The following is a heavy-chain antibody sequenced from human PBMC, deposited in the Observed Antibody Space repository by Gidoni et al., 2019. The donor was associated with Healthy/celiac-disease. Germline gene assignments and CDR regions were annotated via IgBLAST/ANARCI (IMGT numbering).Heavy chain of an antibody. CDR1: GGSFSGYY. V-gene: IGHV4-34*01. CDR3: ARVGDS. CDR2: INHSGST. Sequence: LSLTCAVYGGSFSGYYWSWIRQPPGKGLEWIGEINHSGSTNYNPSLKSRVTSSVDTSKNQFSLKLSSVTAADPAVYYCARVGDSWGQGTLVTVSS. J-gene: IGHJ5*02. D-gene: IGHD3-10*01.